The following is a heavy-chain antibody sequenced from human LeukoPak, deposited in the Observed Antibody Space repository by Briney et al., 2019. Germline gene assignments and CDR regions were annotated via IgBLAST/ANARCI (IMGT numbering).Heavy chain of an antibody. CDR2: INPNGGGT. Sequence: ASVKVSCKASGYTFTDYYIHWVRQAPGQGREWMGWINPNGGGTNYEQTFQGRVTVTRNTSINTAYMELSSLRSDDTALYYCAGGITGGDYWGQGTLVTVSS. J-gene: IGHJ4*02. D-gene: IGHD1-14*01. V-gene: IGHV1-2*02. CDR3: AGGITGGDY. CDR1: GYTFTDYY.